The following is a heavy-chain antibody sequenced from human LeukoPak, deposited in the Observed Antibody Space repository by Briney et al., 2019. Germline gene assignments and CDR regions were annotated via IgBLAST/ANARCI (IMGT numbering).Heavy chain of an antibody. V-gene: IGHV4-59*11. D-gene: IGHD5-12*01. CDR2: IYYSGST. CDR1: GGSISSHY. Sequence: SEALSLTCTVSGGSISSHYWSWIRQPPGKGLEWIGYIYYSGSTNYNPSLKSRVTISVDTSKNQFSLKLSSVTAADTAVYYCARGPATCPDYWGQGTLVTVSS. CDR3: ARGPATCPDY. J-gene: IGHJ4*02.